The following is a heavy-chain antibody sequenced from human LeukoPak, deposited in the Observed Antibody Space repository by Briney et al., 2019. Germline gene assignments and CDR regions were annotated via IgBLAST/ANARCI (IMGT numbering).Heavy chain of an antibody. CDR3: ARAASRVVPAAMGGNWFDP. Sequence: ASVKVSCKASGYTFTSYGISWVRQAPGQGLEWMGWISAYNGNTNYAQKLQGRVTMTTDTSTSTAYMELRSLRSDDTAVYYCARAASRVVPAAMGGNWFDPWGQETLVTVSS. CDR1: GYTFTSYG. J-gene: IGHJ5*02. CDR2: ISAYNGNT. V-gene: IGHV1-18*01. D-gene: IGHD2-2*01.